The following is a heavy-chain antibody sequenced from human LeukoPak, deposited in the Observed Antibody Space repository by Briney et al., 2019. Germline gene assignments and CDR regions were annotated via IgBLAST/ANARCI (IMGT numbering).Heavy chain of an antibody. J-gene: IGHJ4*02. Sequence: ASVKVSCKASGYTFTSYYMHWVRQAPGQGLEWMGIINPSGGSTSYAQKFQGRVTMTRDMSTSTVYMELSSLRSEDTAVYYCAIMRGGYDSYFDYWGQGTLVTVSS. CDR1: GYTFTSYY. V-gene: IGHV1-46*01. D-gene: IGHD5-12*01. CDR2: INPSGGST. CDR3: AIMRGGYDSYFDY.